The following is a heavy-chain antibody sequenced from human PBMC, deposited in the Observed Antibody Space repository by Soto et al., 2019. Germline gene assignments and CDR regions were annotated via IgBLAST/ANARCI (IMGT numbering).Heavy chain of an antibody. CDR3: ARGDYGTGGYPFPYFDY. V-gene: IGHV1-2*02. CDR2: INPNSGAT. CDR1: GYSFTGYY. J-gene: IGHJ4*02. D-gene: IGHD2-8*02. Sequence: HEHLVQSGAEVKRPGASLKVSCKASGYSFTGYYIHWVRQAPGQGLEWMGWINPNSGATNYAQNFQGRGTLTSGTSISTASMDLTSLTSDDTAVYDCARGDYGTGGYPFPYFDYWGQGTLVIVSS.